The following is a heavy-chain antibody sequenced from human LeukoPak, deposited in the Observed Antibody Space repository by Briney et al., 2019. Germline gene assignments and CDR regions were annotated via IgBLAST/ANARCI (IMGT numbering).Heavy chain of an antibody. Sequence: SVKVSCKASGGTFSSYAISWVRQAPGQGLEWMGGIIPIFGTANYAQKFQGRVTITADESTSTAYMELRSLRSDDTAVYYCARGIEWSRYGMDVWGQGTTVTVSS. CDR3: ARGIEWSRYGMDV. V-gene: IGHV1-69*13. D-gene: IGHD3-3*01. CDR2: IIPIFGTA. J-gene: IGHJ6*02. CDR1: GGTFSSYA.